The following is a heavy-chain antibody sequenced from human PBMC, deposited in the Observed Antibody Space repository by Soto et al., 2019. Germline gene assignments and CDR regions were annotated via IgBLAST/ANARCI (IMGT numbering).Heavy chain of an antibody. V-gene: IGHV3-48*02. CDR2: ISSGSKTI. D-gene: IGHD3-9*01. Sequence: XESLRLSCVASGFTFSSYSVNWVRQAPGKGLEWISYISSGSKTIYYADSVKGRFTVSRDNAKNSQFLQMNSLRDEDTAVYYCVREDILGVRSFDYWGQGTLVTVSS. J-gene: IGHJ4*02. CDR1: GFTFSSYS. CDR3: VREDILGVRSFDY.